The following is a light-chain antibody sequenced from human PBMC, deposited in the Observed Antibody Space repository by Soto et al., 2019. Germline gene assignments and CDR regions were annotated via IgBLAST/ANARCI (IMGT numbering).Light chain of an antibody. Sequence: QSALTQPASVSGSPGQSITISCTGTSSDVGLYNYVSWYQQHPGKAPKLMIYEVINRPSGVSTRFSGSKSGNTASLTISGLQAEDEADYYCSSYTGTSTYVFGTGTKLTVL. CDR2: EVI. V-gene: IGLV2-14*01. CDR3: SSYTGTSTYV. J-gene: IGLJ1*01. CDR1: SSDVGLYNY.